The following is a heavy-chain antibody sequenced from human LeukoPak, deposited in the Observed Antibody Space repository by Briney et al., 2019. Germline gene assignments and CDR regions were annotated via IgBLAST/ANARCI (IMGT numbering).Heavy chain of an antibody. V-gene: IGHV3-30-3*01. Sequence: QSGGSLRLSCAASGFTFSSYAMHWVRQAPGKGLEWVAVISYDGSNKYYADSVKGRFTISRDNSKNTLYLQMNSLRAEDTAVYYCAREARQLVFLSAWIDYWGQGTLVTVSS. CDR3: AREARQLVFLSAWIDY. CDR2: ISYDGSNK. J-gene: IGHJ4*02. D-gene: IGHD6-6*01. CDR1: GFTFSSYA.